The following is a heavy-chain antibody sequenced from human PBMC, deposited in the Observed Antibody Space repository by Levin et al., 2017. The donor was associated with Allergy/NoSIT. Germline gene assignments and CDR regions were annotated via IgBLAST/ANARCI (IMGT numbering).Heavy chain of an antibody. CDR2: ISSSSSTI. J-gene: IGHJ6*02. V-gene: IGHV3-48*01. CDR1: GFTFSSYS. CDR3: ARDSRFSGVVVPAPYYYGMDV. Sequence: GGSLRLSCAASGFTFSSYSMNWVRQAPGKGLEWVSYISSSSSTIYYADSVKGRFTISRDNAKNSLYLQMNSLRAEDTAVYYCARDSRFSGVVVPAPYYYGMDVWGQGTTVTVSS. D-gene: IGHD2-2*01.